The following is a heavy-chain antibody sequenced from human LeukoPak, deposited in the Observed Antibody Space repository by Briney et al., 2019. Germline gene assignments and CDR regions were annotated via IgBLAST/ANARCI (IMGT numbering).Heavy chain of an antibody. J-gene: IGHJ4*02. CDR3: ARDSVPHYYDSSGYYGSTDNFDY. CDR2: INLNSGGT. D-gene: IGHD3-22*01. V-gene: IGHV1-2*06. CDR1: GYTFTGYY. Sequence: ASVKASCKASGYTFTGYYMHWVRQAPGQGLEWMGRINLNSGGTNYAQKFQGRVTMTRDTSISTAYMELSRLRSDDTAVYYCARDSVPHYYDSSGYYGSTDNFDYWGQGTLVTVSS.